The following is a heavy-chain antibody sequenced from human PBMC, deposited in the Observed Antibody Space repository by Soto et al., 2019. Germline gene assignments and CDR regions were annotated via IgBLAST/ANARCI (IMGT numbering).Heavy chain of an antibody. CDR1: GGSISSGGYY. CDR3: ASVPPLYDSSGYYHELTFDY. CDR2: IYYSGNT. D-gene: IGHD3-22*01. Sequence: QVQLQESGPGLVKPSQTLSLTCTVSGGSISSGGYYWSWIRQHPGKGLEWIGYIYYSGNTYYNPSPKSRVPISVATSKNQFSLKLSSVTAADTAVYYCASVPPLYDSSGYYHELTFDYWGQGTLVTVSS. V-gene: IGHV4-31*03. J-gene: IGHJ4*02.